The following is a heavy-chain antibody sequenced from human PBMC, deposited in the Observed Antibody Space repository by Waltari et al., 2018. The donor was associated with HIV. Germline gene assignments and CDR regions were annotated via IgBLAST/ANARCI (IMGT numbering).Heavy chain of an antibody. Sequence: QVQLVESGGGGVQPGRSLRLSCSASGFTFCNFAMHWVRQAPGKGREGVAVIWYDGDNKYYADSVKGRFTISRDNSKNTLYLQMNSLRVEDTAVYYCARGGYYYDISGYYHYWGQGTLVTVSS. J-gene: IGHJ4*02. CDR2: IWYDGDNK. D-gene: IGHD3-22*01. CDR3: ARGGYYYDISGYYHY. V-gene: IGHV3-33*01. CDR1: GFTFCNFA.